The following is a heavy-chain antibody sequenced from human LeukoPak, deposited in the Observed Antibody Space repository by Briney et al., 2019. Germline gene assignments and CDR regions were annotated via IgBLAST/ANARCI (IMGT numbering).Heavy chain of an antibody. CDR1: GYTLTSYG. D-gene: IGHD1-7*01. CDR2: IIPIFGTA. CDR3: ARGGRLTGTTTGYYYMDV. J-gene: IGHJ6*03. V-gene: IGHV1-69*06. Sequence: SVKVSCKASGYTLTSYGISWVRQAPGQGLEWMGGIIPIFGTANYAQKFQGRVTITADKSTSTAYMELSSLRSEDTAVYYCARGGRLTGTTTGYYYMDVWGKGTTVTVSS.